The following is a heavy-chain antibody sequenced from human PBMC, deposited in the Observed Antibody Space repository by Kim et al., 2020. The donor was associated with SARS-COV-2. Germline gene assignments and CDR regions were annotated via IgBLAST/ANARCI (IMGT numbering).Heavy chain of an antibody. D-gene: IGHD1-7*01. CDR3: ASYRSGAVTPHPNWNYDNPAFDP. CDR2: INPNSGGT. Sequence: ASVKVSCKASGYTFTGYYMHWVRQAPGQGLEWMGRINPNSGGTNYAQKFQGRVTMTRDTSISTAYMELSRLRSDDTAVYYCASYRSGAVTPHPNWNYDNPAFDPWGQGTLVTVSS. CDR1: GYTFTGYY. V-gene: IGHV1-2*06. J-gene: IGHJ5*02.